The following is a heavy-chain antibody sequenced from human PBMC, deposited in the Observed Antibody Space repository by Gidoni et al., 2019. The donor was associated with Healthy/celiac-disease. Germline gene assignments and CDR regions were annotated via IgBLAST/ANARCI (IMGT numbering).Heavy chain of an antibody. J-gene: IGHJ6*02. CDR1: GYSFTSYW. V-gene: IGHV5-51*01. CDR2: IYPGDSDT. D-gene: IGHD3-3*01. Sequence: EVQLVQSGAEVKKPGESLKISCKGSGYSFTSYWIGWVRQMPGKGLEWMGIIYPGDSDTRYSPSFQGQVTISADKSISTAYLQWSSLKASDTAMYYCARQGWTYYDFWSGPYYYYYGMDVWSPRDHGHRLL. CDR3: ARQGWTYYDFWSGPYYYYYGMDV.